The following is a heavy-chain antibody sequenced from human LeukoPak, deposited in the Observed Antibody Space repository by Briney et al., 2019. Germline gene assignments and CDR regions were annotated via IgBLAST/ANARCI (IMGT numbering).Heavy chain of an antibody. J-gene: IGHJ4*02. CDR2: ISSTSST. V-gene: IGHV3-48*01. CDR3: ARDVWWASDY. Sequence: PGGSLRLSCAASGFSFSGYGMSWVRQAPGKGLEWVSFISSTSSTYYADSVKGRFTISRDNAKSSLYLQMNSLRAEDTAVYYCARDVWWASDYWGQGTLVTVSS. D-gene: IGHD3-16*01. CDR1: GFSFSGYG.